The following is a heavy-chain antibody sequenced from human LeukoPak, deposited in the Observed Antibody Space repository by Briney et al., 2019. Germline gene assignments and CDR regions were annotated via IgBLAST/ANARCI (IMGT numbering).Heavy chain of an antibody. CDR3: ARGRVAAAGKNYFDY. CDR1: GFTFSSYA. D-gene: IGHD6-13*01. J-gene: IGHJ4*02. Sequence: QPGGSLRLSCAASGFTFSSYAMHWVRQAPGKGLEWVAVISYDGSNKYYADSVKGRFTISRDNFKNTLYLQMNSLRAEDTAVYYCARGRVAAAGKNYFDYWGQGTLVTVSS. CDR2: ISYDGSNK. V-gene: IGHV3-30*04.